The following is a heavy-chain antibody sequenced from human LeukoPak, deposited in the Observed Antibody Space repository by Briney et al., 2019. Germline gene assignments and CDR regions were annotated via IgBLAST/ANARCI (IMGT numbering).Heavy chain of an antibody. CDR1: GFTFNAFT. V-gene: IGHV3-30*04. J-gene: IGHJ4*02. CDR3: ARDPFGGTHLINGYNPNFDY. CDR2: ISYDGSNK. D-gene: IGHD5-24*01. Sequence: GGSLRLSCAASGFTFNAFTMHWVRQAPGKGLEWVAVISYDGSNKYYADSVKGRFTISRDNSKNTLYLQMNSLRAEDTAVCYCARDPFGGTHLINGYNPNFDYWGQGTLVTVSS.